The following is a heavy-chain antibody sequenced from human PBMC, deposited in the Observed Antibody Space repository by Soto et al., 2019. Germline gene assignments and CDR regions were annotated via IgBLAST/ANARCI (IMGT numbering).Heavy chain of an antibody. CDR3: ATSVNSAMAFDY. CDR1: GYTFTHYY. CDR2: INPNGGST. V-gene: IGHV1-46*01. Sequence: QVQLVQSGAEVKKPGASVKVSCKASGYTFTHYYIHWVRQAPGQGLEWMGIINPNGGSTSYAQKFRHGFTMTRDTSASTVYMELSSLKSEDSAVYYCATSVNSAMAFDYWGQGTLVTVSS. J-gene: IGHJ4*02. D-gene: IGHD5-18*01.